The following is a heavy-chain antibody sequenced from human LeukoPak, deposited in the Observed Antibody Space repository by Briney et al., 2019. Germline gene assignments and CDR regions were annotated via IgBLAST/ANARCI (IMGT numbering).Heavy chain of an antibody. CDR3: ARESIAVAGAPSDY. Sequence: GGSLRLSCAASGFTFSSYEMNWVRQAPGKGLEWVSYISSGSTRYDADSVKGRFTISRDNAKNSLYLQMNSLRAEDTAVYYCARESIAVAGAPSDYWGQGTLVTVSS. V-gene: IGHV3-48*03. CDR1: GFTFSSYE. CDR2: ISSGSTR. J-gene: IGHJ4*02. D-gene: IGHD6-19*01.